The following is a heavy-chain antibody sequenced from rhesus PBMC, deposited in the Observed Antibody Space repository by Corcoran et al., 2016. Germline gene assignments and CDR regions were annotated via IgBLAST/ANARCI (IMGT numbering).Heavy chain of an antibody. CDR3: ARDRLFGLVGLDF. V-gene: IGHV4S7*01. D-gene: IGHD3-3*01. Sequence: QVQLQESGPGLVKPSETPSLTCPVSGGSISANYSWNLFRPPPGEGLEWIGNIYSSRWSTYSNPSLKSRVTISKDTSKTQFSLKLSSVTAADTAVYYCARDRLFGLVGLDFWGQGVVVTVSS. J-gene: IGHJ6*01. CDR1: GGSISANYS. CDR2: IYSSRWST.